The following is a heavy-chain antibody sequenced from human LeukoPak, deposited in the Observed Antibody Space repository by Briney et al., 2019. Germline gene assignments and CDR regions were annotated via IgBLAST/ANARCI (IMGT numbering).Heavy chain of an antibody. D-gene: IGHD3-22*01. CDR3: AKGFDYYYDSSQYYYGMDV. CDR2: ISYDGGNA. Sequence: GGSLRLSCAASGFTFSSYGMHWVRQAPGKGLEWVALISYDGGNAYYADSVKGRFTISRDNSKNTVFLQMISLRAEDTAVYYCAKGFDYYYDSSQYYYGMDVWGQGTTVTVS. V-gene: IGHV3-30*18. J-gene: IGHJ6*02. CDR1: GFTFSSYG.